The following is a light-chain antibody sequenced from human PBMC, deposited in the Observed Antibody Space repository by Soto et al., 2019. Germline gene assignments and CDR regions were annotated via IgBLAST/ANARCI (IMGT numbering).Light chain of an antibody. CDR2: AAS. CDR3: QQSYSTLTWT. Sequence: DIQMTQSPSSLSASVGDRVTITCRASQSISSYLNWYQQKPGKAPKLLIYAASSLQSGVPSRFSGSGSGTDFTLTISSLQHEDFATYYCQQSYSTLTWTFCQGTKVEIK. J-gene: IGKJ1*01. CDR1: QSISSY. V-gene: IGKV1-39*01.